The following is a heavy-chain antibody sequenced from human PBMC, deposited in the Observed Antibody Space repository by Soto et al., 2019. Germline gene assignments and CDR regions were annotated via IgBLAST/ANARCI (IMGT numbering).Heavy chain of an antibody. CDR1: GYTFTSYA. Sequence: GASVKVSCKASGYTFTSYAMHWVRQAPGQRLEWMGWINAGNGNTKYSQKFQGRVTITRDTSASTAYTELSSLRSEDTAVYYCARVASSGYWYYFDYWGQGTLVTVSS. CDR2: INAGNGNT. V-gene: IGHV1-3*01. CDR3: ARVASSGYWYYFDY. J-gene: IGHJ4*02. D-gene: IGHD3-22*01.